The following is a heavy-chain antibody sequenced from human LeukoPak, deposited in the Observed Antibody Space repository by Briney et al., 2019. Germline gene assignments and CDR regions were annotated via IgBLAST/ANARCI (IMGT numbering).Heavy chain of an antibody. Sequence: TGGSLRLSCAASGFTFDDYGMSWVRQAAGKGLEWVAGINWNGGSTGYADSVKARFTISRDNAKNSLYLQMNSLREEETAWYYCARLCATILVFRDYYLDGLLKGTTVSVSS. V-gene: IGHV3-20*04. CDR1: GFTFDDYG. D-gene: IGHD3-3*01. CDR2: INWNGGST. J-gene: IGHJ6*03. CDR3: ARLCATILVFRDYYLDG.